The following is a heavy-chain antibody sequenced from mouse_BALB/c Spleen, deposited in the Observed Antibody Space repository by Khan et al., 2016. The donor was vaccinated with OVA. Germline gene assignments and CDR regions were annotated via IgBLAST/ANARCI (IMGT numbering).Heavy chain of an antibody. CDR3: ARSGYYVNYVYYFDY. D-gene: IGHD2-1*01. CDR1: GYTFASYN. J-gene: IGHJ2*01. V-gene: IGHV1-12*01. Sequence: QVQLKQSGAELVKPGASVKMSCKASGYTFASYNVHWIKQTPGQGLEWIESIYPGNGDTSYNQKFKGKATLTADRSSTTAYMQLSSLTSEDSAVYYCARSGYYVNYVYYFDYWGQGTILTAAS. CDR2: IYPGNGDT.